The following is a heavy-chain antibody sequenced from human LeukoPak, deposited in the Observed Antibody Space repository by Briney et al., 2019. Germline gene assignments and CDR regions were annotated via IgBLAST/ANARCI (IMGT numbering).Heavy chain of an antibody. Sequence: GGSLRLSCAASGFTFSSYWMHWVRQAPGKGLVWVSRINSDGSSTSYADSVKGQFTISRDNAKNTLYLQMNSLRAEDTAVYYCASLYYYDSSGYLPFDYWGQGTLVTVSS. CDR1: GFTFSSYW. J-gene: IGHJ4*02. V-gene: IGHV3-74*01. D-gene: IGHD3-22*01. CDR2: INSDGSST. CDR3: ASLYYYDSSGYLPFDY.